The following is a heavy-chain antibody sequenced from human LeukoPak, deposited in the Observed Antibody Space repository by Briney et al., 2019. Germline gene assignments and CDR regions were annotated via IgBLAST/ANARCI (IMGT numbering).Heavy chain of an antibody. V-gene: IGHV1-46*01. Sequence: ASVKVSCKASGYTFTSYYMHWVRQAPGQGLEWMGIINPSGGSTSYAQKFQGRVTMTRDTSTSTVYMELSSLRSEDTAVYYCARSWAEMKYDFWSGYYPDAFDIWGQGTMVTVSS. D-gene: IGHD3-3*01. CDR3: ARSWAEMKYDFWSGYYPDAFDI. CDR2: INPSGGST. J-gene: IGHJ3*02. CDR1: GYTFTSYY.